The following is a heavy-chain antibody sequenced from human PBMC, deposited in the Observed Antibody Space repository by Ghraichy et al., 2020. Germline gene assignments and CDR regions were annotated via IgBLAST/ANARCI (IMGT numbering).Heavy chain of an antibody. D-gene: IGHD5-24*01. CDR2: IWFDGSNK. V-gene: IGHV3-33*01. CDR1: GFTFSAAG. J-gene: IGHJ4*02. CDR3: ARDFYDGYNLVV. Sequence: GGSLRLSCAASGFTFSAAGMHWVRQAPGKGLEWVAVIWFDGSNKYYGDSVKGRFTISRDNSKNTLYLQMNSLRVEDTAMYYCARDFYDGYNLVVWGQGTLVTVSS.